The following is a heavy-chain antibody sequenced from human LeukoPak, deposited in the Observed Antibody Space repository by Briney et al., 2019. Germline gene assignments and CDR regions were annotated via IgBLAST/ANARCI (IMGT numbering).Heavy chain of an antibody. CDR1: GGSMSSYY. CDR3: ARPLYSSGWYALDY. D-gene: IGHD6-19*01. CDR2: IYYSGCT. Sequence: SETLSLTCTVSGGSMSSYYWSWIRQPPGKGLEWIGYIYYSGCTNYNPSLKSRVTISVDTSKNQFSLKPSSVTAADTAVYYCARPLYSSGWYALDYWGQGTLVTVSS. J-gene: IGHJ4*02. V-gene: IGHV4-59*01.